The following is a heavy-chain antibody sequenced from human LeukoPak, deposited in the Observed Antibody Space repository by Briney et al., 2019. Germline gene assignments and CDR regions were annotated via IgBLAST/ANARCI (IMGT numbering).Heavy chain of an antibody. V-gene: IGHV3-48*02. Sequence: PGGSLRLSCAASGITLSTSAMSWVRQAPGKGLEWVSYISSTSNTIYYADSVKGRFTISRDNAKNSLYLQMNSLRDEDTAVYYCATDWGSSDYWGQGTLVTVSS. J-gene: IGHJ4*02. CDR2: ISSTSNTI. CDR3: ATDWGSSDY. D-gene: IGHD7-27*01. CDR1: GITLSTSA.